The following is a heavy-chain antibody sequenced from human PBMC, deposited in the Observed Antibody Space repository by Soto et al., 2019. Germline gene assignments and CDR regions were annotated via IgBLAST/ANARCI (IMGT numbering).Heavy chain of an antibody. CDR3: AKREGQAWSQDHFYYYAMEV. CDR1: GFTFESYG. CDR2: ISHEGVMK. Sequence: QVQLVESGGGVVQPGRSLRLSCTASGFTFESYGMHWVRQAPGKGLERLANISHEGVMKFYAGSVKGRFTISRDNSKNTLYLPLSSVRHDDTGVYDCAKREGQAWSQDHFYYYAMEVWGRGTTVTVSS. J-gene: IGHJ6*02. D-gene: IGHD3-3*01. V-gene: IGHV3-30*18.